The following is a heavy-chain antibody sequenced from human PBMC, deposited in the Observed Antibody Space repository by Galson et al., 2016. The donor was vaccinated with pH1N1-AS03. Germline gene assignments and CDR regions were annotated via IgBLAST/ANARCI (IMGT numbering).Heavy chain of an antibody. CDR3: AKMRGSLPQNYHIDV. V-gene: IGHV3-23*01. CDR1: GFTLRTYD. D-gene: IGHD3-16*01. CDR2: ITTGSGSTI. J-gene: IGHJ6*03. Sequence: SLRLSCAASGFTLRTYDMHWVRQAPGKGLEWVSSITTGSGSTIYYTESVKGRFTISRDNPKKTLYLQMINLSAEDTAVYYCAKMRGSLPQNYHIDVWGKGTTVTVSS.